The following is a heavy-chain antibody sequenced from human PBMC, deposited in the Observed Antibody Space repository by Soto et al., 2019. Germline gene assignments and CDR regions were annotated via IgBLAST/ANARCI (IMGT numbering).Heavy chain of an antibody. Sequence: GPGPGPSSETLSLTCAVYGGSFSGYYWSWIRQPPGKGLEWIGEINHSGSTNYNPPLKSRVTISVDTSKNQFSLKLSSVTAADTAVYYCARVGDAGPQQLLPNYFDYWGQGTLVTVSS. V-gene: IGHV4-34*01. D-gene: IGHD6-13*01. CDR3: ARVGDAGPQQLLPNYFDY. CDR2: INHSGST. J-gene: IGHJ4*02. CDR1: GGSFSGYY.